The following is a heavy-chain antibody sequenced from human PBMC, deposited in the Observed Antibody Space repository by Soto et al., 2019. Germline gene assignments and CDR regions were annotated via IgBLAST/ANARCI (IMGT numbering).Heavy chain of an antibody. CDR2: IWYDGSNK. Sequence: QVQLVESGGGVVQPGRSLRLSCAASGFTFSSYGMHWVRQAPGKGLEWVAVIWYDGSNKYYADSVKGRFTISRDNSKNTLYLQMNSLRAEDTAVYYCARAWLRKVDYWGQGTLVTVSS. CDR1: GFTFSSYG. V-gene: IGHV3-33*01. D-gene: IGHD3-16*01. CDR3: ARAWLRKVDY. J-gene: IGHJ4*02.